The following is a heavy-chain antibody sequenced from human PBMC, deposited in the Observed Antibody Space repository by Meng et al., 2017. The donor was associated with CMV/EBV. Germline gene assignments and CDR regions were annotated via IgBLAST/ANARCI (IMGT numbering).Heavy chain of an antibody. V-gene: IGHV3-23*01. CDR3: AKGQDWNDDRPLDY. CDR2: ISGSAGST. CDR1: GYTLNNYD. J-gene: IGHJ4*02. D-gene: IGHD1-1*01. Sequence: GYTLNNYDMNWVRQAPGKGREGGSAISGSAGSTFYADSVKGRFTISRDNSKNTLYLQLNSLRADDTATYYCAKGQDWNDDRPLDYWGRGTLVTVSS.